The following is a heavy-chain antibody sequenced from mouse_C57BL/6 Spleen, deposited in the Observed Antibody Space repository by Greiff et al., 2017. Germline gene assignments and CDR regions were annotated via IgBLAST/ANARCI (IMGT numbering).Heavy chain of an antibody. CDR2: IDPSDSYT. Sequence: QVQLQQPGAELVMPGASVKLSCKASGYTFTSYWMHWVKQRPGQGLEWIGEIDPSDSYTNYNQKFKGKSTLTVDKSSSTAYMQLSSLPSEDSAVXYCARSLYDGYYGYYAMDYWGQGTSVTVSS. J-gene: IGHJ4*01. CDR3: ARSLYDGYYGYYAMDY. V-gene: IGHV1-69*01. CDR1: GYTFTSYW. D-gene: IGHD2-3*01.